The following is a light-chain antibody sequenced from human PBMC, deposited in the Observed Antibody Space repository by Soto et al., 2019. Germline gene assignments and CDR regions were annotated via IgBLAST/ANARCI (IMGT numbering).Light chain of an antibody. J-gene: IGKJ1*01. CDR2: AAS. V-gene: IGKV1-39*01. CDR1: QNINSY. Sequence: DIQMTQSPSSLSAFVGDRVTITCRASQNINSYLNWYQQKPGKAPKFLIYAASSLQSGVPSRFSGSGSGTDFTLTISSLQSEDCATYYCQQSYSSPWTFGQGTKVEI. CDR3: QQSYSSPWT.